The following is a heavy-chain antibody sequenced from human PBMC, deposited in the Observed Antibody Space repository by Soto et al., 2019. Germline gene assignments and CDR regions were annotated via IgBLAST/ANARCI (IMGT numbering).Heavy chain of an antibody. Sequence: SETLSLTCTVSGGSISSSSYYWGWIRQPPGKGLEWIGSIYYSGSTYYNPSLKSRVTISVDTSKNQFSLKLSSVTAADTAVYYCARSYYYGMDVWGQGTTVTVSS. CDR3: ARSYYYGMDV. J-gene: IGHJ6*02. CDR2: IYYSGST. V-gene: IGHV4-39*01. CDR1: GGSISSSSYY.